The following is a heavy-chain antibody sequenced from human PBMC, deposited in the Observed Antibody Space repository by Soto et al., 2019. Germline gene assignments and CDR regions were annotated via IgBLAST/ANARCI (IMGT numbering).Heavy chain of an antibody. D-gene: IGHD1-26*01. J-gene: IGHJ4*02. CDR2: ISSISNYI. Sequence: EVQLVESGGGLVKPGGSLRLSCAASGFTFSSYSMNWVRQAPGKGLEWVSSISSISNYIYYADSVKCRFTISRDNAKNSLYLQMNSLRAEDTAVYYCARDLVGATIWGQGTLVTVSS. V-gene: IGHV3-21*06. CDR1: GFTFSSYS. CDR3: ARDLVGATI.